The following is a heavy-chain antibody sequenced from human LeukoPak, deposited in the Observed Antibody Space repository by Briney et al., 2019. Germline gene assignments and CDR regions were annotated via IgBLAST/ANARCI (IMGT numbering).Heavy chain of an antibody. J-gene: IGHJ6*04. D-gene: IGHD3-10*02. Sequence: GGSLRLSCAASGFTFSSYGMHWVRQAPGKGLEWVAVISYDGSHKSYADSVKGRFTISRDNAKNSLYLQMNSLRAEDTAVYYCAELGMIGGVWGKGTTVTISS. CDR3: AELGMIGGV. V-gene: IGHV3-30*18. CDR1: GFTFSSYG. CDR2: ISYDGSHK.